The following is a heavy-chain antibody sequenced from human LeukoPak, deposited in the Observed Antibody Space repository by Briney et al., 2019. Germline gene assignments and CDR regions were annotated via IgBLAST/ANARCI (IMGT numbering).Heavy chain of an antibody. CDR3: ARNREPAATIDY. V-gene: IGHV4-34*01. CDR2: INHSGST. D-gene: IGHD2-2*01. CDR1: GDSFSGYY. Sequence: SETLSLTRAVYGDSFSGYYWNWIRQPPGKGLEWVGEINHSGSTNYNPSLQSRVTISVDTSKNQFSLRLSSVTAADTAVYFCARNREPAATIDYWGQGTLVTVSS. J-gene: IGHJ4*02.